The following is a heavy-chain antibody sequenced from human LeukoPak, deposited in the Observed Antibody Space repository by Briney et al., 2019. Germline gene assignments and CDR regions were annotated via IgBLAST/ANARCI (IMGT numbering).Heavy chain of an antibody. CDR2: ISSSGSTI. CDR1: GFTFSDYY. CDR3: ARSRAYSSSWYRGPNWFDP. V-gene: IGHV3-11*04. Sequence: GGSLRLSCAASGFTFSDYYMSWLRQAPGKGLEWVSYISSSGSTIYYADSVKGRFTISRDNAKNSLYLQMNSLRAEDTAVYYCARSRAYSSSWYRGPNWFDPWGQGTLVTVSS. J-gene: IGHJ5*02. D-gene: IGHD6-13*01.